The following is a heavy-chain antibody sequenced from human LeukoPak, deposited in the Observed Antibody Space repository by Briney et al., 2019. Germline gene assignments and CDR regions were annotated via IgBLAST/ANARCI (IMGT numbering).Heavy chain of an antibody. D-gene: IGHD3-9*01. J-gene: IGHJ4*02. CDR2: ISWNSRII. CDR3: ARLTGAASGTYYFDF. V-gene: IGHV3-9*01. CDR1: GFIVDDYA. Sequence: GGSLRLSCAASGFIVDDYAMYWVRQARGKGLEWASGISWNSRIIDYADSVKGRFTISRDNAKTSLYLQMNSLTTEDTAFYYCARLTGAASGTYYFDFWGQGTLVTVSS.